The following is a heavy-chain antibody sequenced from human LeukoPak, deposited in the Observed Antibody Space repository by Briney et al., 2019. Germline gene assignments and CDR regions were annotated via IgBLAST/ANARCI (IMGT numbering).Heavy chain of an antibody. D-gene: IGHD3-9*01. J-gene: IGHJ6*04. CDR2: ISSSGSTI. Sequence: GGSLRLSCAASGFTFSSYEMNWVRQAPGKGLEWVSYISSSGSTIYYADSVKGRFTISRDNAKKSLYLQMNSLRAEDTAVYYCARDGGYDILTGYYYYYGMDVWGKGTTVTVSS. V-gene: IGHV3-48*03. CDR3: ARDGGYDILTGYYYYYGMDV. CDR1: GFTFSSYE.